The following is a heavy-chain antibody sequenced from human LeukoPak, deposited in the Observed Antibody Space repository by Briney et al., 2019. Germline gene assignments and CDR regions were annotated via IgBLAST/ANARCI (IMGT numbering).Heavy chain of an antibody. V-gene: IGHV1-18*01. J-gene: IGHJ6*02. D-gene: IGHD7-27*01. CDR3: ARDNWGSTYSNYGLDV. CDR1: GYLFINYG. Sequence: AASVKVSCKASGYLFINYGITWLRQAPGQGLECMGWISPYSGNTDYAQKLQGRVTMTTDRSTTTAYMELRSLRSDDTAVYYCARDNWGSTYSNYGLDVWGQGTTVTVSS. CDR2: ISPYSGNT.